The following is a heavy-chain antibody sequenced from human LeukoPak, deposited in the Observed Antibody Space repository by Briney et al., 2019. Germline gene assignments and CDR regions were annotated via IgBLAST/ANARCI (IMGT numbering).Heavy chain of an antibody. Sequence: HPGGSLRLSCAASGFTFSNYGMHWVRQAPGKGPEWVAVITYDGSKKDCADSVKGRFTISRDNSKNTLYLQMNSLRAEDTAVYYCKKKSAYEMGDYYGMDVWGQGTTVTVSS. J-gene: IGHJ6*02. D-gene: IGHD5-24*01. CDR1: GFTFSNYG. V-gene: IGHV3-30*18. CDR2: ITYDGSKK. CDR3: KKKSAYEMGDYYGMDV.